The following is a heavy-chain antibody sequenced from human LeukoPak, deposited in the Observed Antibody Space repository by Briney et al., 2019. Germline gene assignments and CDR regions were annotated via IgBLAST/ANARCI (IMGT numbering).Heavy chain of an antibody. CDR3: ARGTIFGVTYYYYYYMDV. V-gene: IGHV4-59*08. J-gene: IGHJ6*03. CDR2: IYYSGST. D-gene: IGHD3-3*01. Sequence: SETLSLTCTVSGGSISSYYWSWIRQPPGKGLEWIGYIYYSGSTNYNPSLKSRVTISVDTSKNQFSLKLSSVTAADTAVYYCARGTIFGVTYYYYYYMDVWGKGTTVTVSS. CDR1: GGSISSYY.